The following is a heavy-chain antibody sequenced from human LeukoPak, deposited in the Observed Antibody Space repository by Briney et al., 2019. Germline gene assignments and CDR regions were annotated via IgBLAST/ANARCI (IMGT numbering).Heavy chain of an antibody. Sequence: GRSLRLSCAASGFTFDDYAMFWVRQAPGKGLEWVSGINWDSKNIGYAASVKGRFTISRDNAKNSLYLQMSSLRAEDTAFYYCAKGNRDSSGFYYYYGMDVWGQGTTVTVSS. CDR2: INWDSKNI. D-gene: IGHD3-22*01. CDR1: GFTFDDYA. J-gene: IGHJ6*02. V-gene: IGHV3-9*01. CDR3: AKGNRDSSGFYYYYGMDV.